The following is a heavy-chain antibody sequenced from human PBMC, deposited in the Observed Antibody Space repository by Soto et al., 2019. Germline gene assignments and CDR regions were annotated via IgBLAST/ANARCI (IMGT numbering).Heavy chain of an antibody. CDR2: ISGSGGST. J-gene: IGHJ6*02. D-gene: IGHD6-6*01. Sequence: GGSLRLSCAASGFTFSSYAMSWVRQAPGKGLEWVSAISGSGGSTYYADSVKGRFTISRDNSKNTLYLQMNSLRAEDTAVYYCAKVRSIPPAKYYYGMDVWGQGTTVTVSS. V-gene: IGHV3-23*01. CDR1: GFTFSSYA. CDR3: AKVRSIPPAKYYYGMDV.